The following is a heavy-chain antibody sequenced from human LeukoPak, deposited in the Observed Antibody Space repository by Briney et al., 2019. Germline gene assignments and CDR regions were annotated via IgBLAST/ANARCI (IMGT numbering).Heavy chain of an antibody. CDR2: IGPTGSDR. CDR1: GLTFSTSG. J-gene: IGHJ4*02. V-gene: IGHV3-21*06. CDR3: ATETNGRHYDY. D-gene: IGHD1-14*01. Sequence: NPGGSLRPSCTASGLTFSTSGFNWVRQAPGKGLEWVASIGPTGSDRYHADSIKGRFTISRDNANNFLYLQMNSLRAEDTAVYYCATETNGRHYDYWGQGTLLTVSS.